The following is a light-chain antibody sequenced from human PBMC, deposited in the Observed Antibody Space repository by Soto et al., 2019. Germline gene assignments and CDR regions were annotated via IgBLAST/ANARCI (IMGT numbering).Light chain of an antibody. Sequence: EIVLTQSPGTLSLSPGERATLSCRASQSVSSSYLAWYQQKPGQAPRQLIYGASSRATGIPDMFSGSGSGTDFTLTITRLEPEDFAVYYCQHYRTSFRGGTRVEIK. J-gene: IGKJ4*01. CDR3: QHYRTS. CDR2: GAS. V-gene: IGKV3-20*01. CDR1: QSVSSSY.